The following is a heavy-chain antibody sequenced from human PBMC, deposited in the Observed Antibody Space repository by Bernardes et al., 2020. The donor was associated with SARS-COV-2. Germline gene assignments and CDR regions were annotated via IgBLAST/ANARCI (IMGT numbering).Heavy chain of an antibody. Sequence: SGPTLVKPTQTLTLTCTFSGFSLSTSGMGVGWIRQPPGKALEWLALIYWDDDKRYSPSLKSRLTITKDTSKNQVVLTMTNMDPVDTATYYCAHKVSNFNYPPFDPWGQGTLVTVSS. V-gene: IGHV2-5*02. CDR1: GFSLSTSGMG. CDR3: AHKVSNFNYPPFDP. J-gene: IGHJ5*02. D-gene: IGHD4-4*01. CDR2: IYWDDDK.